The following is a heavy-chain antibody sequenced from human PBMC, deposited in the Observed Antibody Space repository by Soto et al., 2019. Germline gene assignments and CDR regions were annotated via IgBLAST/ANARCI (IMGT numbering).Heavy chain of an antibody. CDR2: ISYDGSNK. V-gene: IGHV3-30*18. Sequence: GGSLRLSCAASGFTFSSYGMHWVRQAPGKGLEWVAVISYDGSNKYHADSVKGRFTISRDNSKNTLYLQMNSLRAEDTAVYYCAKNRRITMVRGAHYFDYWGQGTLVTVSS. CDR1: GFTFSSYG. J-gene: IGHJ4*02. D-gene: IGHD3-10*01. CDR3: AKNRRITMVRGAHYFDY.